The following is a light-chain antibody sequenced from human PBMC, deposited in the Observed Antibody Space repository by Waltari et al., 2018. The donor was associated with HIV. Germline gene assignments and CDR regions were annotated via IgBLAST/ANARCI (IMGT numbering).Light chain of an antibody. CDR2: EVS. V-gene: IGLV2-11*01. J-gene: IGLJ1*01. CDR3: CSYAGTYTYV. CDR1: SSAIGYFSS. Sequence: QSALTPPRSVSGSPGQSVTISCTGTSSAIGYFSSFSWYQQYPGKAPKVIIYEVSQRPSGVPDRFTASKSGITASLTISGLQDEDEADYYCCSYAGTYTYVFGTGTTVTVL.